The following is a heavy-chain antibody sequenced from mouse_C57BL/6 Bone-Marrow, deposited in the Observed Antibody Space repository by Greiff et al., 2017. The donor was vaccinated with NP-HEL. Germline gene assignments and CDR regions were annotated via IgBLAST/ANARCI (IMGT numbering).Heavy chain of an antibody. J-gene: IGHJ4*01. D-gene: IGHD2-5*01. V-gene: IGHV1-69*01. CDR3: AREGYSNSYYYAMDY. Sequence: LVESGAELVMPGASVKLSCKASGYTFTSYWMHWVKQRPGQGLEWIGEIDPSDSYTNYNQKFKGKSTLTVDKSSSTAYMQLSSLTSEDSAVYYCAREGYSNSYYYAMDYWGQGTAVTVSS. CDR2: IDPSDSYT. CDR1: GYTFTSYW.